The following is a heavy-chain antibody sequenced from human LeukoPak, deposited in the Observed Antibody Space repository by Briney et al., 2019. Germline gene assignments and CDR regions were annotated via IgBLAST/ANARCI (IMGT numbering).Heavy chain of an antibody. Sequence: GSLRLSCAASGFTFSDYGMQWVRQAPGKGLEWVALISTDGSDKDYADSVKGRFTLSRDNSKNTLYLQMNSLRVEDTAVYYCAKDGTSSWFGEATWGQGTLVTVSS. CDR3: AKDGTSSWFGEAT. CDR2: ISTDGSDK. J-gene: IGHJ5*02. D-gene: IGHD6-13*01. V-gene: IGHV3-30*18. CDR1: GFTFSDYG.